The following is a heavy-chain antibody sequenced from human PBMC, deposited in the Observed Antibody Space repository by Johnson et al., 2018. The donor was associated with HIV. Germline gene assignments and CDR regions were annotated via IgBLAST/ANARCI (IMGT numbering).Heavy chain of an antibody. CDR1: GFSFSSYD. J-gene: IGHJ3*02. CDR3: ARVYARTPGAFDI. V-gene: IGHV3-7*01. CDR2: IKQDGSEK. Sequence: MLLVESGGGVVQPGRSLRLSCAASGFSFSSYDMHWVRQAPGKGLEWVANIKQDGSEKYYVDSVKGRFTISRDNAKNSLYLQMNSLRAEDTAVYYCARVYARTPGAFDIWGQGTMVTVSS. D-gene: IGHD2-2*01.